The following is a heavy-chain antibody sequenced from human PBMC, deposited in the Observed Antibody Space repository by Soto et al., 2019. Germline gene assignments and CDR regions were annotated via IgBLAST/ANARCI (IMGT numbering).Heavy chain of an antibody. D-gene: IGHD2-21*02. CDR3: AKDYCRGGDCYSEFFCNY. V-gene: IGHV3-30*18. J-gene: IGHJ4*02. CDR2: ISYDGSNK. Sequence: GVSLRLSCAASGFTFSSYGMHWVRQAPGKGLEWVAVISYDGSNKYYADSVKGRFTISRDNSKNTLYLQMNSLRAEDTAVYYCAKDYCRGGDCYSEFFCNYWGQGTLVTVSS. CDR1: GFTFSSYG.